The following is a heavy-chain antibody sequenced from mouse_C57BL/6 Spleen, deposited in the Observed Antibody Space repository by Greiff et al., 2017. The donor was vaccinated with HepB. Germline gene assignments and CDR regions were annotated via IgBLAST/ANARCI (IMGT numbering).Heavy chain of an antibody. Sequence: EVQLQQSGPELVKPGASVKISCKASGYTFTDYYMNWVKQSHGKSLEWIGDINPNNGGTSYNQKFKGKATLTVDKSSSTAYMELRSLTSEDSAVYYCARNPIYYYGSSPNYAMDYWGQGTSVTVSS. CDR1: GYTFTDYY. V-gene: IGHV1-26*01. CDR3: ARNPIYYYGSSPNYAMDY. CDR2: INPNNGGT. D-gene: IGHD1-1*01. J-gene: IGHJ4*01.